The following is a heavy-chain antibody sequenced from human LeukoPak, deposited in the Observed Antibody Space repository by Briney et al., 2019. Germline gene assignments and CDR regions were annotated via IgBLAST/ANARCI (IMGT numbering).Heavy chain of an antibody. CDR3: ARAYSGYGLLFDY. D-gene: IGHD5-12*01. CDR2: IYYSGST. CDR1: GGSISSGDYY. Sequence: SQTLSLTCTVSGGSISSGDYYWSWIRQPPGKALEWIGYIYYSGSTYYNPSLKSRVTISVDTSKNQFSLKLSSVTAADTAVYYCARAYSGYGLLFDYWGQGTLVTVSS. V-gene: IGHV4-30-4*01. J-gene: IGHJ4*02.